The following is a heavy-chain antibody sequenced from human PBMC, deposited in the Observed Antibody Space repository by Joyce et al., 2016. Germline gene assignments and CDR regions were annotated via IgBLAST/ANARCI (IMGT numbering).Heavy chain of an antibody. CDR2: IYTRGSS. Sequence: QVQLQESGPGLVKPSQTLSLTCTVSGGSISRGSYSWTWIRQPAGEGLEWIGRIYTRGSSSVNPSLKSRVTISLDTSNNHFSLKLSSVTAADTAVYYCARVEEWLSLWSFDIWGQGTMVTVSS. V-gene: IGHV4-61*02. CDR3: ARVEEWLSLWSFDI. J-gene: IGHJ3*02. CDR1: GGSISRGSYS. D-gene: IGHD3-3*01.